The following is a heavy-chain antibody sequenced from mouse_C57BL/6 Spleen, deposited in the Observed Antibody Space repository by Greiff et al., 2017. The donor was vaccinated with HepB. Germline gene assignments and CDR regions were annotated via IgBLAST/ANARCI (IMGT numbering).Heavy chain of an antibody. D-gene: IGHD1-1*01. CDR3: ARSVSHYYGSSYWYFDV. V-gene: IGHV1-82*01. Sequence: QVQLQQSGPELVKPGASVKISCKASGYAFSSSWMNWVKQRPGKGLEWIGRIYPGDGDTNYNGKFKGKATLTADKSSSTAYMQLSSLTSEDSAVYFCARSVSHYYGSSYWYFDVWGTGTTVTVSS. CDR1: GYAFSSSW. J-gene: IGHJ1*03. CDR2: IYPGDGDT.